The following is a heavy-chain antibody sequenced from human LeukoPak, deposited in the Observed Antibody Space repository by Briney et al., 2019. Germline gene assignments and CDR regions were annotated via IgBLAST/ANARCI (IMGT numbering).Heavy chain of an antibody. CDR3: AKDHYGDYDGYFQH. CDR1: GFTFSSSD. J-gene: IGHJ1*01. V-gene: IGHV3-30*18. D-gene: IGHD4-17*01. Sequence: GGSLRLSCAASGFTFSSSDIHWVRQAPGKGLEWVAFISYDGSDKYYAESVKGRFTVSRDNSKNTLYLQMNSLRAEDTAVYYCAKDHYGDYDGYFQHWGQGTLVTVSS. CDR2: ISYDGSDK.